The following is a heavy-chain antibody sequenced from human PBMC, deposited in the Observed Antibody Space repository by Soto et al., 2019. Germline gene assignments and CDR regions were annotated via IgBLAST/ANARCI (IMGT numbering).Heavy chain of an antibody. D-gene: IGHD6-13*01. J-gene: IGHJ4*02. CDR2: IYYSGST. V-gene: IGHV4-59*08. Sequence: SETLSLTCTVSGGSISSYYWSWIRQPPGKGLEWIGYIYYSGSTNYNPSLKSRVTISVDTSKNQFSLKLSSVTAADTAVYYCARGTVEGPQLGPGYYFDYWGQGTLVTVSS. CDR1: GGSISSYY. CDR3: ARGTVEGPQLGPGYYFDY.